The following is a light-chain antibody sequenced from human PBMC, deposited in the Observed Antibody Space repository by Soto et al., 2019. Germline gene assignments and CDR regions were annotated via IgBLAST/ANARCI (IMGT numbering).Light chain of an antibody. CDR2: EVS. CDR3: SSYAGSSTV. J-gene: IGLJ2*01. CDR1: SSDVGSYNR. Sequence: QSALTQPASVSGSPGQSITISCTAASSDVGSYNRVSWYQHHPGKAPKLMIYEVSKRPSGFSNRFSGSKAGNTASLTISGLQAEDEADYYCSSYAGSSTVFGGGTKLTV. V-gene: IGLV2-23*02.